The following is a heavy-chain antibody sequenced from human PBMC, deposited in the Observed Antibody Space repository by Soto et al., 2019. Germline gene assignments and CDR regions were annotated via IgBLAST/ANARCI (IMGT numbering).Heavy chain of an antibody. D-gene: IGHD2-2*01. CDR3: ASGGSTSTWFDP. CDR1: GFTFSSYS. CDR2: ISSSSYI. Sequence: GGSLRLSCAASGFTFSSYSMNWVRQAPGKGLEWVSSISSSSYIYYADSVKGRFTISRDNAKNSLYLQMNSLRAEDTAVYYCASGGSTSTWFDPWGQGTLVTVSS. V-gene: IGHV3-21*01. J-gene: IGHJ5*02.